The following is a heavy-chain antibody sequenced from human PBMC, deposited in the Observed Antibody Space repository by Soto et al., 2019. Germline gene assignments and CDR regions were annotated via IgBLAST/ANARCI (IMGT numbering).Heavy chain of an antibody. V-gene: IGHV1-8*01. J-gene: IGHJ4*01. CDR1: GYTFTSYD. CDR3: ARADVGSCRSTTCYPFHN. D-gene: IGHD2-2*01. Sequence: ASVKVSCKASGYTFTSYDINWVRQATGQGLEWMGWMNPNSGNTGYAQKFQGRVTMTRNTSINTAYMALSSLRSEDTALYYCARADVGSCRSTTCYPFHNWGRGTLVTVSS. CDR2: MNPNSGNT.